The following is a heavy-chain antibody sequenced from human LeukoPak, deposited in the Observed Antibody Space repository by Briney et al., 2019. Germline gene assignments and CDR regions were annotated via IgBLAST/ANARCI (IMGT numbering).Heavy chain of an antibody. V-gene: IGHV4-34*01. D-gene: IGHD2-21*01. CDR1: GGSFSDYY. Sequence: PSETLSLTCAVYGGSFSDYYWVWIRQPPGKGLEWIGSIYRSGSTNYNPSLKSRVTISVDTSKNQFSLKVSSVTAADTAVYYCARGDCSGSICYSPMDVWGTGTTVTVSS. CDR3: ARGDCSGSICYSPMDV. J-gene: IGHJ6*03. CDR2: IYRSGST.